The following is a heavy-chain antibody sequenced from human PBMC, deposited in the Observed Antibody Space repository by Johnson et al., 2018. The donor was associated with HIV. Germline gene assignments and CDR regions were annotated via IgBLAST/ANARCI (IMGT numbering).Heavy chain of an antibody. J-gene: IGHJ3*02. Sequence: VQLVESGGGLVQPGGSLRLSCAASGFSFSSYGIHWVRQAPGKGLEWVANIKQDGSEKHYVDSVKGRFTISRDNAKNSLYLQMNSLRAEDTAVYYCARALGRDGYRNDAFDIWGQGTMVTVSS. CDR1: GFSFSSYG. CDR3: ARALGRDGYRNDAFDI. V-gene: IGHV3-7*01. D-gene: IGHD5-24*01. CDR2: IKQDGSEK.